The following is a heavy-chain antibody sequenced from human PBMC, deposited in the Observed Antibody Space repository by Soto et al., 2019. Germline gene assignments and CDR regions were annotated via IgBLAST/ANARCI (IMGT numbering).Heavy chain of an antibody. V-gene: IGHV3-30-3*01. D-gene: IGHD1-1*01. CDR1: GFTVTGYS. CDR3: VRCWGTGDGSNLGYNWFDP. CDR2: ISYDGTYK. Sequence: QEQVVESGGGVVQPGRSLRLSCAASGFTVTGYSMHWVRQAPGKGLEWVALISYDGTYKDYADSVKGRFSISRDYSNKALYPQMNSVTTEDTAGYYCVRCWGTGDGSNLGYNWFDPWGQGTLVIVSS. J-gene: IGHJ5*02.